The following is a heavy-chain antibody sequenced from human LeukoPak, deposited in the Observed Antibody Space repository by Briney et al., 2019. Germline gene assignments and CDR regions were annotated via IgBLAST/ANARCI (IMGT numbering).Heavy chain of an antibody. CDR1: GFTFSRYE. CDR3: ARQQLQLWYD. J-gene: IGHJ4*02. Sequence: TGGSLRLSCAASGFTFSRYEMNWVRQAPGKGLEWVSYISSSAGTTYYADSVKGRFTISRDNAKNSLYLQMNSLRAEDTAVYYCARQQLQLWYDWGQGTLVTVSS. CDR2: ISSSAGTT. D-gene: IGHD5-18*01. V-gene: IGHV3-48*03.